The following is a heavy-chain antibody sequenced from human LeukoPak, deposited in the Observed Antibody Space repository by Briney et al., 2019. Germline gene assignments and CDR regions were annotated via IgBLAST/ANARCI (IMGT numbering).Heavy chain of an antibody. CDR3: TSSSSGWYGGGFDY. V-gene: IGHV3-49*03. J-gene: IGHJ4*02. D-gene: IGHD6-19*01. CDR2: IRSKAYGGTT. Sequence: PGGSLRLSCTASGFTFGDYAMSWFRRAPGKGLEWVGFIRSKAYGGTTEYAASVKGRFTISRDDSKSIAYLRMNSLKTEDTAVYYCTSSSSGWYGGGFDYWGQGTLVTVSS. CDR1: GFTFGDYA.